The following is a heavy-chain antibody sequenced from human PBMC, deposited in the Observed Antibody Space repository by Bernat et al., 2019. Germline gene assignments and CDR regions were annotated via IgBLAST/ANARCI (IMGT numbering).Heavy chain of an antibody. D-gene: IGHD3-22*01. CDR2: IIPILGIA. J-gene: IGHJ4*02. CDR1: GGTFSSYT. V-gene: IGHV1-69*02. CDR3: ARDYYDSSGYEEGSMPFDY. Sequence: QVQLVQSGAEVKKPGSSVKVSCKASGGTFSSYTISWVRQAPGQGLEWMGRIIPILGIANYAQKFQGRVTINADKSTSTAYMELSSLRSEDTAVYYCARDYYDSSGYEEGSMPFDYWGQGTLVTVSS.